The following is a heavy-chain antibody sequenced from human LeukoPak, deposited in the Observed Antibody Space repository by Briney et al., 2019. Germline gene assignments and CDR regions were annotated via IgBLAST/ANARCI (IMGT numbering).Heavy chain of an antibody. CDR3: AKGVVAGREGYYFDY. J-gene: IGHJ4*02. Sequence: GGSLRLSCAASGFTFSSYAMSWVRQAPGKGLEWVSATSGSGGSTYYADSVKGRFTISRDNSKNTLYLQMNSLRAEDTAVYYCAKGVVAGREGYYFDYWGQGTLVTVSS. V-gene: IGHV3-23*01. CDR2: TSGSGGST. CDR1: GFTFSSYA. D-gene: IGHD2-15*01.